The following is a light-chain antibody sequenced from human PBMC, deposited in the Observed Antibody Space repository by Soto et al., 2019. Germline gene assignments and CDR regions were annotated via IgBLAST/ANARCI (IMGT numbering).Light chain of an antibody. CDR3: CSYAGSYTWV. V-gene: IGLV2-11*01. J-gene: IGLJ3*02. CDR1: SSDVGDYNY. CDR2: AVN. Sequence: QSARTQPRSESGSPGQSVTISCTGTSSDVGDYNYVSWYQQHPGKAPKLLIYAVNMRPSGVPDRFSGSKSGNTASLTISGLQAEDESDYSCCSYAGSYTWVFGGGTKLTFL.